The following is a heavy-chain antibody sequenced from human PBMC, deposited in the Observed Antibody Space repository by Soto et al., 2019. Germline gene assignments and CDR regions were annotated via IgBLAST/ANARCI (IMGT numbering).Heavy chain of an antibody. CDR3: ARANSTIAPYYAMDV. CDR2: IYSGGGT. D-gene: IGHD6-13*01. J-gene: IGHJ6*02. Sequence: GGSLRLSCAASGFTVNSTYMTWVRQAPGKGLEWVSVIYSGGGTYYADSVKGRFTISRDNSKKMLYLQMNNLRAEDTALYYCARANSTIAPYYAMDVWGQGTTVTV. CDR1: GFTVNSTY. V-gene: IGHV3-53*01.